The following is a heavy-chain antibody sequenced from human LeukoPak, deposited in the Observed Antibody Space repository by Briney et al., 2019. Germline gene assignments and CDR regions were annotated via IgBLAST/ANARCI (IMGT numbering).Heavy chain of an antibody. J-gene: IGHJ4*02. CDR2: IYTSGST. V-gene: IGHV4-61*02. CDR1: GGSISSGSYY. CDR3: ARDASAARTGTAFDY. D-gene: IGHD6-6*01. Sequence: PSQTLSLTCTVSGGSISSGSYYWSWIRQPAGKGLEWIGRIYTSGSTNYNPSLKSRVTISVDTSKNQFSLKLSSVTAADTAVYYCARDASAARTGTAFDYWGQGTLVTVSS.